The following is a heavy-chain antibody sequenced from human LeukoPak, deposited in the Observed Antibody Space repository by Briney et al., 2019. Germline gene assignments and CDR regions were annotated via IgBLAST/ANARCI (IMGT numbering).Heavy chain of an antibody. CDR3: ARGARGGIFGVVIYYGMDV. J-gene: IGHJ6*02. V-gene: IGHV1-8*01. CDR1: GYTFTSYD. CDR2: MNPNSGNT. D-gene: IGHD3-3*01. Sequence: ASVKVSCKASGYTFTSYDINWVRQATGQGLEWMGWMNPNSGNTGHAQKFQGRVTMTRNTSISTAYMELSSLRSEDTAVYYCARGARGGIFGVVIYYGMDVWGQGTTVTVSS.